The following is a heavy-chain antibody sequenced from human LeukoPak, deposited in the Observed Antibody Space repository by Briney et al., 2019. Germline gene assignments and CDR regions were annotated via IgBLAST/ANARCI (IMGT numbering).Heavy chain of an antibody. CDR1: GGSISSYY. Sequence: SETLSLTCTVSGGSISSYYWSWIRQPAGKGLEWIGRIYTSGSANYNPSLKSRVTMSVDTSKNQFSLKLSSVTAADTAVYYCAIQLGANYGSGSYYNDYWGQGTLVTVSS. V-gene: IGHV4-4*07. CDR3: AIQLGANYGSGSYYNDY. J-gene: IGHJ4*02. CDR2: IYTSGSA. D-gene: IGHD3-10*01.